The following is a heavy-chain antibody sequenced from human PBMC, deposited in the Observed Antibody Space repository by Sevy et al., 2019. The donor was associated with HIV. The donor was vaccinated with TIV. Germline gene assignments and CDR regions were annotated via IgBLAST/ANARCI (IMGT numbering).Heavy chain of an antibody. CDR3: ARAYYKFCGGDCYLDY. Sequence: GGSLRLSCAAPAFTFSNYWMSWVRQAPGKGLEWVAKIKQDGSEKYYVDSVKGRFTISRDNAKNSLYLHMHSLRAEDTAVYYCARAYYKFCGGDCYLDYWGQGTLVTVSS. V-gene: IGHV3-7*01. CDR1: AFTFSNYW. D-gene: IGHD2-21*02. CDR2: IKQDGSEK. J-gene: IGHJ4*02.